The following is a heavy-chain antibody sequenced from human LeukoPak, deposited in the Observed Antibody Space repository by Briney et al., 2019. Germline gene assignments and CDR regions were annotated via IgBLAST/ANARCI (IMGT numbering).Heavy chain of an antibody. D-gene: IGHD3-9*01. V-gene: IGHV3-23*01. J-gene: IGHJ4*02. CDR1: GFTFSSYA. Sequence: GGSLRLSCAASGFTFSSYAMSWVRQAPGKGLEWVSAISGSGGSTYYADSVKGRFTISRDNSKNTLYLQMNSLRAEDTAVYYCARIYYDILTGYLDYWGQGTLVTVSS. CDR2: ISGSGGST. CDR3: ARIYYDILTGYLDY.